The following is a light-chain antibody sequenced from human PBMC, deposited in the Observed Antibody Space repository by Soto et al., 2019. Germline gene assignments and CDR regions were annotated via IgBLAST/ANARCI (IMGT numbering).Light chain of an antibody. CDR3: QQSYSTLRT. V-gene: IGKV1-39*01. CDR2: AAS. J-gene: IGKJ4*01. CDR1: QSISSF. Sequence: DIQMTQSPSSLSASVGDRVTITCRASQSISSFVNWYQQKPGKAPNLLIYAASRLQSGVPSRFSGSGAGTDFTLTISSLQPEDFATYYCQQSYSTLRTFGGGTKVEVK.